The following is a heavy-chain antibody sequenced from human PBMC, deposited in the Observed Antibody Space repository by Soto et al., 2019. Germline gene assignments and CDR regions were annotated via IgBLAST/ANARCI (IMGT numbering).Heavy chain of an antibody. CDR3: ARHIPYHGKDV. V-gene: IGHV3-72*01. CDR1: GFTSSDHY. Sequence: EVQLVESGGGLVQPGGSLRLSCAASGFTSSDHYMDWVRQATGKGLEWVGRIRNKVNSYTTEYAASVKGRFTVSRDDSKNSVSLQMNSLKTEDTAVYYCARHIPYHGKDVWGQGTTVTVSS. CDR2: IRNKVNSYTT. D-gene: IGHD2-21*01. J-gene: IGHJ6*02.